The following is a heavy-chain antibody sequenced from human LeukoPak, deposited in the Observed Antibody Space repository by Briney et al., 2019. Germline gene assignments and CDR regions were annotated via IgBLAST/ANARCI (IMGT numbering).Heavy chain of an antibody. CDR3: AKHMYYYDSSGLGPY. D-gene: IGHD3-22*01. V-gene: IGHV3-23*01. CDR2: ISGSGGST. Sequence: GGSLRLSCAASGFTFSSYAMSWVRQAPGKGLEWVSIISGSGGSTYYADSVKGRFTISRDNSKNTLYLQMNSLRAEDTAVYYCAKHMYYYDSSGLGPYWGQGTLVTVSS. J-gene: IGHJ4*02. CDR1: GFTFSSYA.